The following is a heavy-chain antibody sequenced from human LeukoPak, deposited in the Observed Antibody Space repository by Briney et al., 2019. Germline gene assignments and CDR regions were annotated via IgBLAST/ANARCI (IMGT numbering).Heavy chain of an antibody. CDR1: GFTFSSYA. V-gene: IGHV3-23*01. CDR2: ISGSGGST. D-gene: IGHD3-9*01. Sequence: GGSLRLSCAASGFTFSSYAMSWVRQAPGKGLEWVSDISGSGGSTYYADSVKGRFTISRDNSKNTLYLQMNSLRAEDTAVYYCAKRSDILTGYPFDYWGQGTLVTVSS. J-gene: IGHJ4*02. CDR3: AKRSDILTGYPFDY.